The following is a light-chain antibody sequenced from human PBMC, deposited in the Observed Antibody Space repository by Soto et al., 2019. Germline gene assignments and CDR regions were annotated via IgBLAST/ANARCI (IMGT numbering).Light chain of an antibody. V-gene: IGKV1-39*01. J-gene: IGKJ4*01. CDR1: QTISSY. CDR3: QQSYSTPLT. Sequence: DIQMTQSPSSLSAFVGDRVTITCRASQTISSYLNCYQQKPGKAPKLLIYAASSLQSGVPSRFSGSGSGTDFTLTISSLQPEDFATYYCQQSYSTPLTFGGGTKVEIK. CDR2: AAS.